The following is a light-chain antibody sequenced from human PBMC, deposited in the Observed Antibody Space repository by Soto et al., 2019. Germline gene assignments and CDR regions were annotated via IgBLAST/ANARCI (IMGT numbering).Light chain of an antibody. Sequence: QSALTQPPSASGSPGQSVTISCTGTSSDVGSYHYVSWYQQYPGKAPKLMIYEVNKRPSEVPDRFSGSKSGNTASLTVSGLQAEDEADYYCCSFTGTTIGVFGGGTKVTVL. CDR2: EVN. CDR3: CSFTGTTIGV. V-gene: IGLV2-8*01. CDR1: SSDVGSYHY. J-gene: IGLJ2*01.